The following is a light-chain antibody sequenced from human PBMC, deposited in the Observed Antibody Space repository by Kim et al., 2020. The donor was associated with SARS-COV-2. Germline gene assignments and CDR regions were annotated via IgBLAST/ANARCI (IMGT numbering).Light chain of an antibody. V-gene: IGKV1-39*01. CDR3: QQSYSTPWT. Sequence: ASVGDRVTITCRASQSISSYLNWYQQKPGKAPKLLIYAASSLQSGVPSWFSGSGSETDFTLTISSLQPEDFATYYCQQSYSTPWTFGQGTKVDIK. CDR1: QSISSY. J-gene: IGKJ1*01. CDR2: AAS.